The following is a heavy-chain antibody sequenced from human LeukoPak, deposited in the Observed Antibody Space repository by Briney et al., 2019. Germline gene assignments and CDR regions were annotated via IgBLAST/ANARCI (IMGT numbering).Heavy chain of an antibody. J-gene: IGHJ4*02. CDR1: GFTFSSYA. CDR3: ARDGRYSGYDYDY. Sequence: GGSLRLSCAASGFTFSSYAMSWVRQAPGKGLEWVSFISSSGSSIYYADSVKGRFTISRDNAKNSLYLQMNSLRAEDTAVYYCARDGRYSGYDYDYWGQGTLVTVSS. CDR2: ISSSGSSI. D-gene: IGHD5-12*01. V-gene: IGHV3-48*03.